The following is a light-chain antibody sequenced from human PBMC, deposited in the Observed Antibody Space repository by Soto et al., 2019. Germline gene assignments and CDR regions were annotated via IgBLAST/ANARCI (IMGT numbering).Light chain of an antibody. J-gene: IGLJ1*01. V-gene: IGLV2-18*02. CDR3: SSFTTSSTYD. Sequence: QSALTQPPSVSGSPGQSVAISCSGSSSDVGSNNRVSWYQQSPGTAPKLMIYDVTNRPSGVPDRFSGSKSGNTASLTISGLQAEDEADYYCSSFTTSSTYDFGTGTKLTVL. CDR2: DVT. CDR1: SSDVGSNNR.